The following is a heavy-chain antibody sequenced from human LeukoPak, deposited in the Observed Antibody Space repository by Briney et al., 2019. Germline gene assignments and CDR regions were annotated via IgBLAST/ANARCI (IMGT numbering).Heavy chain of an antibody. Sequence: GDSLKISCKGSGYIFTSYWISWVRQMPGKGLEWMGRIEPSDSYTNYSPSFQGHVTISADKSISTAYLQWSSLKASDTAMYYCARLIAASYYYGMDVWGQGTTVTVPS. D-gene: IGHD6-13*01. V-gene: IGHV5-10-1*01. CDR2: IEPSDSYT. CDR3: ARLIAASYYYGMDV. CDR1: GYIFTSYW. J-gene: IGHJ6*02.